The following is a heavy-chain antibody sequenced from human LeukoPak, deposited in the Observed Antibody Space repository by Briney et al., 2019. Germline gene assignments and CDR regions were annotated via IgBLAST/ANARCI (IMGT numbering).Heavy chain of an antibody. CDR2: IGGSGGST. J-gene: IGHJ4*02. CDR3: RYFLPHFDY. CDR1: GFTFNIYA. V-gene: IGHV3-23*01. Sequence: GGSLRLSCAASGFTFNIYAMSWVRLAPGKGLEWVSAIGGSGGSTYYADSVKGRFTISRDNSRSTLYLQMNSLRAEDTAVYYCRYFLPHFDYWGQGTLVTVSS. D-gene: IGHD2/OR15-2a*01.